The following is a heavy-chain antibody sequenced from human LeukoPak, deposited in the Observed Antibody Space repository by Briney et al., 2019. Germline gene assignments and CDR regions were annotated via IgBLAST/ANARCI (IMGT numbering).Heavy chain of an antibody. D-gene: IGHD2-21*02. CDR3: ARARRGIVVVTAIPYYYMDV. Sequence: PSETLSLTCAVYGGSFSGYYWSWIRQPPGKGLEWIGEINHSGSTNYNPSLKRRVTISVDTSTNQFSLKLSSVPAADTAVYYCARARRGIVVVTAIPYYYMDVWGKGTTVTVSS. CDR2: INHSGST. CDR1: GGSFSGYY. J-gene: IGHJ6*03. V-gene: IGHV4-34*01.